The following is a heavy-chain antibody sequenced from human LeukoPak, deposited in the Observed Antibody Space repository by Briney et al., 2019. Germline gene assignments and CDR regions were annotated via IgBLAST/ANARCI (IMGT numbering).Heavy chain of an antibody. V-gene: IGHV1-3*01. CDR3: ARDFGTTRLGQYFDY. Sequence: ASVKVSCKASGYTFTSYAMHWVRQAPGQRLEWMGWINAGNGNTKYSQKFQGRVTITRDTSASTAYMELSSLRSEDTAVYYCARDFGTTRLGQYFDYWGQGTLVTVSS. CDR2: INAGNGNT. D-gene: IGHD1-1*01. CDR1: GYTFTSYA. J-gene: IGHJ4*02.